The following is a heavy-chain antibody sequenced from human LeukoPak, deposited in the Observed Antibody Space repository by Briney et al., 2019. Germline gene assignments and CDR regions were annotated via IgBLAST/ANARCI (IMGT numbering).Heavy chain of an antibody. Sequence: EPSETLSLTCAVSGGSISSSNWWSWVRQPPGKGLEWIGYIYDSGSTNYNPSLKSRVTISLDTSKNQFSLKLSSVTAADTAVYYCARAQKYGNTGYHFDYWGQGTLVTVSS. CDR1: GGSISSSNW. V-gene: IGHV4-4*02. CDR2: IYDSGST. J-gene: IGHJ4*02. CDR3: ARAQKYGNTGYHFDY. D-gene: IGHD3-9*01.